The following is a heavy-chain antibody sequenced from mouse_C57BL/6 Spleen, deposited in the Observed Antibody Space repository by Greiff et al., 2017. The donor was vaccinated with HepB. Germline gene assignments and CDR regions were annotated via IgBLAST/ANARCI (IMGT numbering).Heavy chain of an antibody. CDR1: GYTFTEYT. D-gene: IGHD2-12*01. J-gene: IGHJ1*03. CDR2: FYPGSGSI. CDR3: ARLETQDNSDWYFDV. V-gene: IGHV1-62-2*01. Sequence: QVQLQQSGPELVKPGASVKLSCKASGYTFTEYTIHWVKQRSGQGLEWIGWFYPGSGSIKYNEKFKDKATLTADKSSSTAYMELSRLTSEDSAVYFCARLETQDNSDWYFDVWGTGTTVSVSS.